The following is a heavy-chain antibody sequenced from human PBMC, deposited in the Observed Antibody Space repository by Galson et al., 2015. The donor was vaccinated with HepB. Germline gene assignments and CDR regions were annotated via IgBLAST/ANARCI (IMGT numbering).Heavy chain of an antibody. V-gene: IGHV7-4-1*02. CDR3: ARAPHRITMVRGNFDI. CDR1: GYTFTSYA. CDR2: INANTGNP. D-gene: IGHD3-10*01. Sequence: QSGAEVKKPGESLKISCKASGYTFTSYAMNWVRQAPGQGLEWMGWINANTGNPTYAQGFTGRFVFSLDTSVSTAYLQISSLKAEDTAVYYCARAPHRITMVRGNFDIWGQGTMVTVSS. J-gene: IGHJ3*02.